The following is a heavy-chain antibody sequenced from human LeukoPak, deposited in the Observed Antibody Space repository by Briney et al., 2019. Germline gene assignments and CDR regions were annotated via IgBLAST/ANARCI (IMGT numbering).Heavy chain of an antibody. D-gene: IGHD6-19*01. V-gene: IGHV3-30*03. Sequence: GRSLRLSCAASGFTFSSYGMHWVRQAPGKGLEWVAVISYDGSNKYYADSVKGRFTISRDNAKNTLYLQMNSLRAEDTAVYYCARASSYSSGWPTLYYYGMDVWGQGTTVTVSS. CDR2: ISYDGSNK. CDR1: GFTFSSYG. CDR3: ARASSYSSGWPTLYYYGMDV. J-gene: IGHJ6*02.